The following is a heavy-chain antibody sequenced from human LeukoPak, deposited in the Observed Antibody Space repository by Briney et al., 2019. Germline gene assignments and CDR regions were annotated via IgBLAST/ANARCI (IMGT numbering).Heavy chain of an antibody. D-gene: IGHD3-10*01. CDR1: GFTFSSYG. CDR2: ISGSGGST. CDR3: VKDGLLWFHDWFDP. Sequence: PGGSLRLSCAASGFTFSSYGMSWVRQAPGKGLEWVSAISGSGGSTYYADSVKGRFTISRDNSKNTLYLQMNSLRAEDTAVYYCVKDGLLWFHDWFDPWGQGTLVTVSS. V-gene: IGHV3-23*01. J-gene: IGHJ5*02.